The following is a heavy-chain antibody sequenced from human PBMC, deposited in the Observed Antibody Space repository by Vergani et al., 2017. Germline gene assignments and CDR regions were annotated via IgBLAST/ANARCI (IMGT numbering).Heavy chain of an antibody. D-gene: IGHD2-2*01. J-gene: IGHJ6*02. CDR1: GGSISSYY. V-gene: IGHV4-59*01. Sequence: QVQLQESGPGLVKPSETLSLTCTVSGGSISSYYWSWIRQPPGKGLEWIGYIYYSGSTNHNPSLKSRVTISVDTSKNQFSLKLSSVTAADTAVYYCARVLRVVPAASNYYYYGMDVWGQGTTVTVSS. CDR3: ARVLRVVPAASNYYYYGMDV. CDR2: IYYSGST.